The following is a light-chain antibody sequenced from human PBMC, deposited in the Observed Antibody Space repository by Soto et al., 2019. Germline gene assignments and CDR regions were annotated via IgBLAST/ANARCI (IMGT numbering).Light chain of an antibody. CDR3: QQYNSYSPLT. CDR1: QSISSW. Sequence: DIQMTQSPSTLSASVGDRVTITCRASQSISSWLAWYQQKPGKAPRLLIYKASDLESGVPSRFSGSGSGTDFTLTISSLQPDDFATYYCQQYNSYSPLTFGGGTKVVIK. J-gene: IGKJ4*01. CDR2: KAS. V-gene: IGKV1-5*03.